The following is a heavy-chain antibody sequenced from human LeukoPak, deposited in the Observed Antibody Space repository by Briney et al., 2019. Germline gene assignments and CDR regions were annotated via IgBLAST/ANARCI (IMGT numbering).Heavy chain of an antibody. J-gene: IGHJ4*02. CDR2: IDPSDSYT. D-gene: IGHD3-9*01. CDR1: GYSFTSSW. CDR3: AREYYDILTGYYLDY. Sequence: GESLKISCKGSGYSFTSSWINWVRQMPGKGLEWMGRIDPSDSYTNYSPSFQGHVTISADKSISTAYLQWSSLKASDTAMYYCAREYYDILTGYYLDYWGQGTLVTVSS. V-gene: IGHV5-10-1*01.